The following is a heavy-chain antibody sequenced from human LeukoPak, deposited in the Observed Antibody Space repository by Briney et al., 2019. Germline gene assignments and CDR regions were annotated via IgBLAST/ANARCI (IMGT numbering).Heavy chain of an antibody. J-gene: IGHJ4*02. Sequence: SETLSLTCTVSGGSISSRSYYWGWTRPPPGQGLEGIGRFYYSGSTCYNPSLKSRVTISVDTSKNQFSLKLSSVTAADTAVYYCARRYYSMVRGVPTYFDYWGQGTLVTVSS. CDR1: GGSISSRSYY. D-gene: IGHD3-10*01. CDR3: ARRYYSMVRGVPTYFDY. CDR2: FYYSGST. V-gene: IGHV4-39*07.